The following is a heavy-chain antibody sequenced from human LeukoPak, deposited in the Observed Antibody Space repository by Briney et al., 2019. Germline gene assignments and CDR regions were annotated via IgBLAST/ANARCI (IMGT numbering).Heavy chain of an antibody. Sequence: PSETLSLTCTVSGGSISSSSYYWGWIRQPPGKGLEWIGSIYYSGSTYYNPSLKSRVTISVDASKNQFSLKLSSVTAADTAVYYCARDRYSSSPPTDYWGQGTLVTVSS. CDR1: GGSISSSSYY. CDR2: IYYSGST. V-gene: IGHV4-39*07. J-gene: IGHJ4*02. D-gene: IGHD6-13*01. CDR3: ARDRYSSSPPTDY.